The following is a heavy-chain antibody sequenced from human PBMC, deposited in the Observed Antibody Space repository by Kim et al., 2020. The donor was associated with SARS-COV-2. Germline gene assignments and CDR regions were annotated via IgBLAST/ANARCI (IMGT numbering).Heavy chain of an antibody. J-gene: IGHJ6*03. Sequence: GGSLRLSCAASGFTFSSYWMSGVRQAPGKGLEWVANIKQDGSEKYYVDSVKGRFTISRDNAKNSLYLQMNGLRAEDTAVYYCARVETGYSSGWYYYMDVWGKGTTVTVSS. D-gene: IGHD6-19*01. CDR2: IKQDGSEK. CDR1: GFTFSSYW. CDR3: ARVETGYSSGWYYYMDV. V-gene: IGHV3-7*01.